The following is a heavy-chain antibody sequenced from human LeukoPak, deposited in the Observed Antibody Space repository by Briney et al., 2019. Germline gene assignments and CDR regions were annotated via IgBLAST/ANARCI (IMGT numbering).Heavy chain of an antibody. J-gene: IGHJ4*02. CDR1: GFTFSSYG. CDR2: IWYDGSNK. V-gene: IGHV3-33*01. CDR3: ARDSMATILYYFDY. D-gene: IGHD5-24*01. Sequence: PGRSLRLSCAASGFTFSSYGMHWVRQAPGKGLEWVAVIWYDGSNKYYADSVKGRFTISRDNSKNTLYLQMNSLRAEDTAVYYCARDSMATILYYFDYWGQGTLVTVSS.